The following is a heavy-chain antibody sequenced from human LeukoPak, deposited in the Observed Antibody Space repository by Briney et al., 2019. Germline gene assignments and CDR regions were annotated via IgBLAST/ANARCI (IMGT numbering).Heavy chain of an antibody. CDR3: AIGDDILTGYSAFDY. Sequence: ASVKLSCKSSGYTFTGYYMHWVRQPPAQGLEWMGWINPNSGGTNYAQKFQGWVTMTSDTSISTAYMELSRLRSDDTAVYYCAIGDDILTGYSAFDYWGQGTLVTVSS. V-gene: IGHV1-2*04. CDR2: INPNSGGT. CDR1: GYTFTGYY. J-gene: IGHJ4*02. D-gene: IGHD3-9*01.